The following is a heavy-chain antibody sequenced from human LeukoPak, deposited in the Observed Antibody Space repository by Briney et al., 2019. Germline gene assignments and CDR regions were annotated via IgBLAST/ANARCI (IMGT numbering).Heavy chain of an antibody. J-gene: IGHJ5*02. V-gene: IGHV3-30*18. D-gene: IGHD6-19*01. CDR1: GFTFSSYG. CDR2: ISYDGSNK. CDR3: AKPYSSLLNWFDP. Sequence: GGSLRLSCAASGFTFSSYGMHWVRQAPGKGLEWVAVISYDGSNKYYADSVKGRFTISRDNSKNTLYLQMNSLRPEDTAVYYCAKPYSSLLNWFDPWGQGTLVTVSS.